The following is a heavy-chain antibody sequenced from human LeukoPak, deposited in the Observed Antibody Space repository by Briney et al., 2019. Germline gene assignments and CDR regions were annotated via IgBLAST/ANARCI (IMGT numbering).Heavy chain of an antibody. CDR1: GFTFSSYA. CDR3: ARVVPAAIVDY. CDR2: ISYDGSNK. J-gene: IGHJ4*02. V-gene: IGHV3-30*01. Sequence: GRSLRLSCAASGFTFSSYAMHWVRQAPGKGLEWVAVISYDGSNKYYADSVKGRFTISRDNSKNTLYLQMNSLRAEDTAVYYCARVVPAAIVDYWGQGTLVTVSS. D-gene: IGHD2-2*01.